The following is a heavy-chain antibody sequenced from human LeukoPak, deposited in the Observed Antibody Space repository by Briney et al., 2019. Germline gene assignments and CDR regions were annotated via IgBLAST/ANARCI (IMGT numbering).Heavy chain of an antibody. CDR2: ISYDGSNK. CDR1: GFTFSSYA. D-gene: IGHD2-15*01. V-gene: IGHV3-30-3*01. Sequence: GRSLRLSCAASGFTFSSYAMHWVRQAPGKGLEWVAVISYDGSNKYYADSVKGRFTISRDNSKNTLYLQMNSLRAEDTAVYYCATALGNWYFDLWGRGTLVTVSS. J-gene: IGHJ2*01. CDR3: ATALGNWYFDL.